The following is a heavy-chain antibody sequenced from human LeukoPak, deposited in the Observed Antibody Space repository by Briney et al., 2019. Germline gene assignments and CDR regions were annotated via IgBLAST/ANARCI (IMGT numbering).Heavy chain of an antibody. J-gene: IGHJ3*01. Sequence: ASVKVSCKASGYTFTNYYIHWVRQAPGQGLEWMGWMDPKSGGTNYAQNFQGRVTMTRDTSISTAYLELSSLRSDGTAVYYCARDQGTPGVPTAFDVWGQGTMVTVSS. CDR2: MDPKSGGT. CDR1: GYTFTNYY. CDR3: ARDQGTPGVPTAFDV. V-gene: IGHV1-2*02. D-gene: IGHD5-12*01.